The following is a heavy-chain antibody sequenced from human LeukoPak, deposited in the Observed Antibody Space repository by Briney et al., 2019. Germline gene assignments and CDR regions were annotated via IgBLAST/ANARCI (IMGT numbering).Heavy chain of an antibody. CDR2: INPNSGGT. D-gene: IGHD6-19*01. Sequence: ASVKVSCKASGYTFTGYYMHWVRQAPGQGLEWMGWINPNSGGTNYAQKFQGRVTMTRDTSISTAYMEQSRLRSDDTAVYYCARDPMNSSGWSVNYFDYWGQGTLVTVSS. CDR1: GYTFTGYY. CDR3: ARDPMNSSGWSVNYFDY. V-gene: IGHV1-2*02. J-gene: IGHJ4*02.